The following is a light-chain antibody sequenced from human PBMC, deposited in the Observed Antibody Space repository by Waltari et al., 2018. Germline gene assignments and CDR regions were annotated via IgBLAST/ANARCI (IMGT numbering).Light chain of an antibody. J-gene: IGKJ1*01. V-gene: IGKV3-20*01. Sequence: EIALTQSSGTLSLSPGERATLPCRTSQRVTRYLAWYQHRPGQAPRLLLYCASNRATGIPDRFSGSCSGTDFSLTISSLEPEDFAVYYCQKYQCLPVTFGHGTTVEVK. CDR1: QRVTRY. CDR2: CAS. CDR3: QKYQCLPVT.